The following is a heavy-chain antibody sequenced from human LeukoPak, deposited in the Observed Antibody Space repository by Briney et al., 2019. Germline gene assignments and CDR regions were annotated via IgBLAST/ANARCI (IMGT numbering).Heavy chain of an antibody. CDR2: IDHSGST. CDR1: GGSISSSAYY. CDR3: ARQVGRLGTDV. D-gene: IGHD3-10*01. J-gene: IGHJ6*02. Sequence: SETLSLACTVSGGSISSSAYYWGWIRQPPGKGLEWIGSIDHSGSTYHNLSLRSRVTISIDTSKNQFSLKLSSVTAADTAVYCCARQVGRLGTDVWGQGTTVTVSS. V-gene: IGHV4-39*01.